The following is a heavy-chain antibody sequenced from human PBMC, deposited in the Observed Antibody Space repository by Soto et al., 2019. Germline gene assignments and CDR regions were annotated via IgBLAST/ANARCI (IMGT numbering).Heavy chain of an antibody. CDR1: GGSISSSSYY. D-gene: IGHD2-15*01. V-gene: IGHV4-39*01. CDR2: IYYSGST. CDR3: ARADIRLYYYGMDV. Sequence: KPSETLSLTCTVSGGSISSSSYYWGWIRQPPGKGLEWIGSIYYSGSTYYNPSLKSRVTISVDTSKNQFSLKLSSVAAADTAVYYCARADIRLYYYGMDVWGEGTTVTVYS. J-gene: IGHJ6*04.